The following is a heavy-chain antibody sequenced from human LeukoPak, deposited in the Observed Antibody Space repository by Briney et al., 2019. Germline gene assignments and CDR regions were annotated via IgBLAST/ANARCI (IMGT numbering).Heavy chain of an antibody. CDR2: INQDASVR. V-gene: IGHV3-7*01. CDR1: GFTFSSYW. J-gene: IGHJ4*02. D-gene: IGHD1-26*01. CDR3: ARGAKWAYYFDY. Sequence: GGSLRLSCAASGFTFSSYWMHWVRQAPGKGLEWVANINQDASVRYYVASVKGRFTISRDNARNLVHLQMNSLRAEDTAVYYCARGAKWAYYFDYWGQGTLVTVSS.